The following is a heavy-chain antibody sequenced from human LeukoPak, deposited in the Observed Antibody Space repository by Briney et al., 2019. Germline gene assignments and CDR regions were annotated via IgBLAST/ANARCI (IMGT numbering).Heavy chain of an antibody. CDR1: GFTFSSYS. V-gene: IGHV3-21*04. CDR2: ISSSSSYI. D-gene: IGHD6-19*01. CDR3: AKDAPRSSGWFFLDY. J-gene: IGHJ4*02. Sequence: PGGSLRLSCAASGFTFSSYSMNWVRQAPGKGLEWVSSISSSSSYIYYADSVKGRFTISRDNAKNSLYLQMNSLRAEDTAVYYCAKDAPRSSGWFFLDYWGQGTLVTVSS.